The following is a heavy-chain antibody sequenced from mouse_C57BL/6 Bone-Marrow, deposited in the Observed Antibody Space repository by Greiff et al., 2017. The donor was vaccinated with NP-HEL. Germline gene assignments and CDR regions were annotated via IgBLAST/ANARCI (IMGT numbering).Heavy chain of an antibody. CDR3: TRKGEMGGLLGFAY. Sequence: VHVKQSGTVLARPGASVKMSCTTSGYTFTSYWMHWVKQRPGQGLEWIGAIYPGNSDTSYTQNFKGKANLTAVTSASTAYLELSSLTNEDSAVYYGTRKGEMGGLLGFAYWGKGTLVTVSA. CDR1: GYTFTSYW. D-gene: IGHD2-10*01. J-gene: IGHJ3*01. CDR2: IYPGNSDT. V-gene: IGHV1-5*01.